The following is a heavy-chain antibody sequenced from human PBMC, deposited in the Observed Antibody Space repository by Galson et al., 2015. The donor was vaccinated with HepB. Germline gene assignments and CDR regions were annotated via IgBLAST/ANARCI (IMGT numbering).Heavy chain of an antibody. CDR2: ISGSGGST. D-gene: IGHD6-13*01. CDR1: GFTFSSYA. Sequence: SLRLSCAASGFTFSSYAMSWVRQAPGKGLEWVSAISGSGGSTYYADSVKGRFTISRDNSKNTLYLQMNSLRAEDTAVYYCAKSSSWYPGTSDYFDYWGQGTLVTVSS. J-gene: IGHJ4*02. V-gene: IGHV3-23*01. CDR3: AKSSSWYPGTSDYFDY.